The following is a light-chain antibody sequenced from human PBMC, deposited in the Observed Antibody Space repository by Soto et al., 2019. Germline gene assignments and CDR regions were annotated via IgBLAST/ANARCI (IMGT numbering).Light chain of an antibody. V-gene: IGKV3-11*01. CDR3: QQRINWPLT. CDR1: QSVSTF. CDR2: DAS. Sequence: EIVFTQSPATLSLSPGERATLSCRATQSVSTFLAWYQQKPGQAPRLLIYDASKRATGIPTRFSGSGSGTDFTLTISSLQPEDFAVYYCQQRINWPLTFGGGTKVEIK. J-gene: IGKJ4*01.